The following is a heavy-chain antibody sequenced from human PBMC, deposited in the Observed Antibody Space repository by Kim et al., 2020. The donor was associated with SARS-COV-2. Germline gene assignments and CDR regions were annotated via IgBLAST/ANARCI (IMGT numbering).Heavy chain of an antibody. CDR1: GFTFSSYA. CDR3: AKDLAMATTYGGFDY. J-gene: IGHJ4*02. D-gene: IGHD5-12*01. Sequence: GGSLRLSCAASGFTFSSYAMSWVRQAPGKGLEWVSAISGSGGSTYYADSVKGRFAISRDNSKNTLYLQMNSLRAEDTVVYYCAKDLAMATTYGGFDYWGQGTLVTVSS. V-gene: IGHV3-23*01. CDR2: ISGSGGST.